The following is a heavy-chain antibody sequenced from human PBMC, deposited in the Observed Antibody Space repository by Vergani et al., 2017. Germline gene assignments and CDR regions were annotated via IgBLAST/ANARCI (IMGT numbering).Heavy chain of an antibody. V-gene: IGHV3-7*01. J-gene: IGHJ5*02. CDR3: ASINYYGSSGYSLTRWHNWFDP. D-gene: IGHD3-22*01. CDR1: GFIFSHYR. CDR2: INQDGSEK. Sequence: EVQLVESGGGLVQPGGSLRLSCAASGFIFSHYRMSWVRQAPGKGLEWVANINQDGSEKYYVDSVKGRFTISRDNAKNSLYLQMNSLRAEDTALYYCASINYYGSSGYSLTRWHNWFDPWGQGTLITFSS.